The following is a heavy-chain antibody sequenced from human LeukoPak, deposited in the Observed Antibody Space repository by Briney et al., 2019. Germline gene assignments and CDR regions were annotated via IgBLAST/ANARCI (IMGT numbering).Heavy chain of an antibody. D-gene: IGHD2-8*01. CDR3: ARELGEGYCTNGVCGFDY. V-gene: IGHV1-69*05. Sequence: ASVKVSCKASGGTFSSYAISWVRQAPGQGLEWMGGIIPIFGTANYAQKFQGRVTITTDESTSTAYMELSSLRSEDTAVYYCARELGEGYCTNGVCGFDYWGQGTLVIVSS. CDR2: IIPIFGTA. J-gene: IGHJ4*02. CDR1: GGTFSSYA.